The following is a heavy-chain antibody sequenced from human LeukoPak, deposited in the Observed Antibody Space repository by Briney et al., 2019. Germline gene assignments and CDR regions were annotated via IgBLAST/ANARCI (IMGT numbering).Heavy chain of an antibody. CDR3: ARGTAMGDEKYFHY. V-gene: IGHV3-30*01. Sequence: GGSLRLSCAASGFTFRTYAMHWVRQAPGKGLEWVAVISYDGSNKYNADSVKGRFTISRDNSKNTLYLQMNSLRTEDTAVYYCARGTAMGDEKYFHYWGQGTLVTVSS. CDR2: ISYDGSNK. CDR1: GFTFRTYA. D-gene: IGHD3-16*01. J-gene: IGHJ4*02.